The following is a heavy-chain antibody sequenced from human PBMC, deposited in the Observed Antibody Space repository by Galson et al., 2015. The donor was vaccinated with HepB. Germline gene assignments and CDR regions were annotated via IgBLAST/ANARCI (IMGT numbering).Heavy chain of an antibody. V-gene: IGHV1-69*13. D-gene: IGHD3-9*01. Sequence: SVKVSCKASGGTFSSYAISWVRQAPGQGLEWMGGIIPIFGTANYAQKFQGRVTITADESTSTAYMELSSLRSEDTAVYYCARVIGSEKYDILTGYSHAFDIWGQGTMVTVSS. CDR3: ARVIGSEKYDILTGYSHAFDI. CDR1: GGTFSSYA. CDR2: IIPIFGTA. J-gene: IGHJ3*02.